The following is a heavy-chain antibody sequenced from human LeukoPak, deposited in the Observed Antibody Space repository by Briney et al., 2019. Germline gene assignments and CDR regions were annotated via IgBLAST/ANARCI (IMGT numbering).Heavy chain of an antibody. CDR2: INPNSGGT. J-gene: IGHJ3*02. Sequence: ASVKVSCKASGYTFTGYYMHWVRQAPGQGLEWMGWINPNSGGTNYAQKFQGRVTITRNTSISTVYMELSSLRSEDTAVYYCARDYYDSGSDAFDIWGQGTMVTVSS. V-gene: IGHV1-2*02. CDR3: ARDYYDSGSDAFDI. D-gene: IGHD3-22*01. CDR1: GYTFTGYY.